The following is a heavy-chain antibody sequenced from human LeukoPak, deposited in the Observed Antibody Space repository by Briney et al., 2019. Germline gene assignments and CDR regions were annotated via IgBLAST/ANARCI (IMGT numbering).Heavy chain of an antibody. CDR3: AKAGIGGVSYFDY. D-gene: IGHD1-26*01. V-gene: IGHV3-23*01. Sequence: GGPLRLSCAASGFTFYSYAMSWVRQAPGKGLEWVSAIRGSGGGTYYADSVKGRFTISRDNSKNTLYPQMNSLRDEDTALYYCAKAGIGGVSYFDYWGQGTLVTVSS. CDR2: IRGSGGGT. CDR1: GFTFYSYA. J-gene: IGHJ4*02.